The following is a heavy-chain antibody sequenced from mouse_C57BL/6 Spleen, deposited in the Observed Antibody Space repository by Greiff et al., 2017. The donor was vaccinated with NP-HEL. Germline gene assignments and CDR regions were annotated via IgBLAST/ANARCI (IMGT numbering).Heavy chain of an antibody. CDR2: INPNYGTT. CDR3: ARQKTAQATLAWFAY. CDR1: GYSFTDYN. V-gene: IGHV1-39*01. Sequence: EVKLMESGPELVKPGASVKISCKASGYSFTDYNMNWVKQSNGKSLEWIGVINPNYGTTSYNQKFKGKATLTVDQSSSTAYMQLNSLTSEDSAVYYCARQKTAQATLAWFAYWGQGTLVTVSA. D-gene: IGHD3-2*02. J-gene: IGHJ3*01.